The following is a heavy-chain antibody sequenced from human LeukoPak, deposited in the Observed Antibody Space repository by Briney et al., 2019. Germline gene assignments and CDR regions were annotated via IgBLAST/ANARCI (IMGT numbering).Heavy chain of an antibody. V-gene: IGHV1-8*01. D-gene: IGHD7-27*01. J-gene: IGHJ4*02. CDR3: ARGPPNWGYDY. Sequence: ASVKVSCKASGYTFTSYDFNWVRQATGQRPEWMGWMSPNSGDTGYAQKFQDRVTMTGNTSISTAYMELSSLRSDDTAVYYCARGPPNWGYDYWGPGTLVTVSS. CDR2: MSPNSGDT. CDR1: GYTFTSYD.